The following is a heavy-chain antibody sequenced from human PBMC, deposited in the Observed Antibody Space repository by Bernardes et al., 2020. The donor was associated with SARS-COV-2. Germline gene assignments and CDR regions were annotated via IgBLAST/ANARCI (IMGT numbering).Heavy chain of an antibody. J-gene: IGHJ4*02. CDR1: GFIYSRHS. V-gene: IGHV3-48*04. CDR2: ISCSGSTI. CDR3: ARDYYGDYILDY. D-gene: IGHD4-17*01. Sequence: GGSLRLSCVVFGFIYSRHSMNWVRQAPGKGLEWLAYISCSGSTIHYADSVKGRLTISRDNAKNSLYLQMNSLRVEDTAVYYCARDYYGDYILDYWGQGTLVTVSS.